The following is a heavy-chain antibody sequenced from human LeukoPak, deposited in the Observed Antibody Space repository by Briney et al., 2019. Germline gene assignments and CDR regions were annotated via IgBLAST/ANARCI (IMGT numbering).Heavy chain of an antibody. CDR3: AKDARYCSGGSCYSTTTFDH. CDR2: IRYGGSNK. CDR1: GFSFSNYG. J-gene: IGHJ4*02. V-gene: IGHV3-30*02. Sequence: GGSLRLSCAASGFSFSNYGMHWVRQAPGKGREWVAFIRYGGSNKDYADSVKGRFTISISRDNSKNTLYLQMNSLRAEDTAVYYCAKDARYCSGGSCYSTTTFDHWGQGTLVTVSS. D-gene: IGHD2-15*01.